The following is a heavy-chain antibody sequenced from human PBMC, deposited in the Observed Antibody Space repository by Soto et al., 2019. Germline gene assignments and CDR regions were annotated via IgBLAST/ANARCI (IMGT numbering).Heavy chain of an antibody. CDR2: IYYSGIT. J-gene: IGHJ4*02. Sequence: QVQLQESGPGLVKPSQTLSLTCAVSGGTIRSGGYYWTWIRQHPGKGLEWIGYIYYSGITYYNPSLESRVTISVDTSKNQFSLKLSSVTSADTAVYYCAREPLDWGQGTLVTVSS. CDR1: GGTIRSGGYY. V-gene: IGHV4-31*11. CDR3: AREPLD.